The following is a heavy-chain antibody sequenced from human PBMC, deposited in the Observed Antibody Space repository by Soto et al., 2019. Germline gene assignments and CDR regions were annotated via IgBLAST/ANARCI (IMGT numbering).Heavy chain of an antibody. CDR1: GYTFTTFG. CDR2: ISAYTGST. J-gene: IGHJ3*02. Sequence: GASVKVSCKASGYTFTTFGISWVRQAPGQGLEWMGWISAYTGSTNYAQMLQGRVTMTTDTSTNTAYMELRSLRSDDTAVYCCAIVLGYSSSWWRHRAFYIWGQGTMGSVSS. V-gene: IGHV1-18*01. CDR3: AIVLGYSSSWWRHRAFYI. D-gene: IGHD6-13*01.